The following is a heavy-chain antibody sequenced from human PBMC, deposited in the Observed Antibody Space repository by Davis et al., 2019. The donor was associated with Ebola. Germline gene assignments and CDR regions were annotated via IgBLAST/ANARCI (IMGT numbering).Heavy chain of an antibody. CDR3: AKDTSNVWFDV. J-gene: IGHJ3*01. D-gene: IGHD6-19*01. CDR2: ISGSGGST. Sequence: GESLKISCAASGFTFSSYAMSWVRQAPGKGLEWVSGISGSGGSTYYADSVKGRFTISRDNSKNTLYLQMNSLRAEDTAIYYCAKDTSNVWFDVWGQGTMVTVSS. CDR1: GFTFSSYA. V-gene: IGHV3-23*01.